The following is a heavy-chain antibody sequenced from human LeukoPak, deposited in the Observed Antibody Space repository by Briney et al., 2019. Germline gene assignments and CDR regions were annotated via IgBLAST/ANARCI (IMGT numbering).Heavy chain of an antibody. CDR3: ARGPADCGGDCYIYYYYGMDV. CDR2: INHSGST. Sequence: SETLSLTCAVYGGSFSGYYWTWIRQPPGKGLEWIGEINHSGSTNYNPSLKSRVTVSLDTSKNQFSLKLSSVTAADTAVYYCARGPADCGGDCYIYYYYGMDVWGQGTTVTVSS. J-gene: IGHJ6*02. V-gene: IGHV4-34*01. CDR1: GGSFSGYY. D-gene: IGHD2-21*02.